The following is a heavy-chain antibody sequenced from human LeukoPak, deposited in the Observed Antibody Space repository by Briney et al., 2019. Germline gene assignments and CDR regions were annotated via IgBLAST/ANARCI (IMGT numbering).Heavy chain of an antibody. D-gene: IGHD5-18*01. CDR1: GFTFSSYA. CDR3: ARGRGYSYGFSFSEAFDI. Sequence: GGSLRLSCAASGFTFSSYAMHWVRQAPGKGLEWVAVISYDGSNKYYADSVKGRFTISRDNSKDTLYLQMNSLRAEDTAVYYCARGRGYSYGFSFSEAFDIWGQGTMVTVSS. J-gene: IGHJ3*02. V-gene: IGHV3-30-3*01. CDR2: ISYDGSNK.